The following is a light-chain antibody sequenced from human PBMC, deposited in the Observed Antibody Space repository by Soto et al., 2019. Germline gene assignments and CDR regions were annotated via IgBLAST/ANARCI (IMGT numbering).Light chain of an antibody. J-gene: IGLJ2*01. CDR3: QSYDSSLSGVV. V-gene: IGLV1-40*01. Sequence: QSVLTQPPSVSGAPGQRVPISCTGSSSNIRAGYEVHWYQQLPGTAPKLLICGNIYRPSGVPDRFSGSKSGTSVSLAITGLQAEDEAEYHGQSYDSSLSGVVFGGGTKLTVL. CDR1: SSNIRAGYE. CDR2: GNI.